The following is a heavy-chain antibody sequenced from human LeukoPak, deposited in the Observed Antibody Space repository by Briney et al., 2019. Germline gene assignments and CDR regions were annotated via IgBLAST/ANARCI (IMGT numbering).Heavy chain of an antibody. CDR3: ARDLVDYYDSSGYYYQYLYSFDY. Sequence: ASVKCSCKASGYTFTSYGISWVRHAPGQGLEWMGWISAYNGNTNYAQKLQGRVTMTTDTSTSTAYMELRSLRSDDTAVYYCARDLVDYYDSSGYYYQYLYSFDYWRQGTLVTVSS. J-gene: IGHJ4*02. D-gene: IGHD3-22*01. CDR2: ISAYNGNT. V-gene: IGHV1-18*01. CDR1: GYTFTSYG.